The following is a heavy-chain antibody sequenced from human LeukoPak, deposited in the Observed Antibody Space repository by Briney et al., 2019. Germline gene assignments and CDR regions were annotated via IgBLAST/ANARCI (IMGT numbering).Heavy chain of an antibody. CDR2: IYYSGSA. V-gene: IGHV4-31*03. Sequence: SETLSLTCTVSGGSISSGGYYWSWIRQHPGKGLEWIGYIYYSGSAYYNPSLKSRVTISVDTSKNQFSLKLSSVTAADTAVYYCARAPMVPPYFDYWGQGTLVTVSS. J-gene: IGHJ4*02. D-gene: IGHD3-10*01. CDR1: GGSISSGGYY. CDR3: ARAPMVPPYFDY.